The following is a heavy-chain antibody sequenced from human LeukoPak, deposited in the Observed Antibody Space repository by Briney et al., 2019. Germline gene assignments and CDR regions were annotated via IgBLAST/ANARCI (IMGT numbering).Heavy chain of an antibody. Sequence: PGGSLRLSCAASGFTFSSYSMNWVRQAPGKGLEWVSSISSSSSYIYYADSVKGRFTISRDNAKNSLYQQMNSLRAEDAAVYYCAWELGAFDIWGQGTMVTVSS. CDR1: GFTFSSYS. CDR3: AWELGAFDI. D-gene: IGHD1-26*01. V-gene: IGHV3-21*01. CDR2: ISSSSSYI. J-gene: IGHJ3*02.